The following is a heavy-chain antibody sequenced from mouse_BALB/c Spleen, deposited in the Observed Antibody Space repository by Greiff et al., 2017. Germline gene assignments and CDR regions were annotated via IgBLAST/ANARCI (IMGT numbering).Heavy chain of an antibody. CDR2: IWTGGGT. CDR1: GFSLTSYD. CDR3: VRDKVRDAMDY. D-gene: IGHD2-14*01. Sequence: VQLKESGPGLVAPSQSLSITCTVSGFSLTSYDISWIRQPPGKGLEWLGVIWTGGGTNYNSAFMSRLSISKDNSKSQVFLKMNSLQTDDTAIYYCVRDKVRDAMDYWGQGTSVTVSS. J-gene: IGHJ4*01. V-gene: IGHV2-9-2*01.